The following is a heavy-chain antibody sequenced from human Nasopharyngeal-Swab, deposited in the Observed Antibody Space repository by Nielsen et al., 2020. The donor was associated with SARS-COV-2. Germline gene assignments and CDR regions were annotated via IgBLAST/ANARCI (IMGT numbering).Heavy chain of an antibody. CDR2: IGDKGHNYAT. J-gene: IGHJ4*02. CDR1: GFIFSASA. CDR3: TTDFYFDY. V-gene: IGHV3-73*01. Sequence: GESLKISCAASGFIFSASAIHWVRQASGKGLEWVGRIGDKGHNYATTYGASVQGRFTISRDESKNTAFLQMDSLKTEDTALYYCTTDFYFDYWGQGTLVTVSS.